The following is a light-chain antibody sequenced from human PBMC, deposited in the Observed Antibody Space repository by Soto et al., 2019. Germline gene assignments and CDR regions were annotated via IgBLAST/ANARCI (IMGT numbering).Light chain of an antibody. CDR1: QGISSY. CDR3: QQYDSVFT. J-gene: IGKJ5*01. CDR2: GAS. V-gene: IGKV1-33*01. Sequence: IRMTQSPSSLSASTGDIVTITCRASQGISSYLAWYQQKPGKAPKLLIYGASNLETGVPSRFSGSGSGTDFTFTISSLQAEDIATYFCQQYDSVFTFGQGTRLENK.